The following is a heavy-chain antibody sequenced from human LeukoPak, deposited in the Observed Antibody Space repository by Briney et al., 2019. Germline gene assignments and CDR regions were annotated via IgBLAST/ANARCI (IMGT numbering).Heavy chain of an antibody. J-gene: IGHJ4*02. D-gene: IGHD6-19*01. Sequence: GESLRISCKGSGYSFTNYWIGWVRQMPGKGLEWMGIYSPSFQGQVTISADKSISTAYLQWSSLKASDTAMYYCATYSSGWGASDYWGQGTLVTVSS. CDR3: ATYSSGWGASDY. CDR1: GYSFTNYW. V-gene: IGHV5-51*01.